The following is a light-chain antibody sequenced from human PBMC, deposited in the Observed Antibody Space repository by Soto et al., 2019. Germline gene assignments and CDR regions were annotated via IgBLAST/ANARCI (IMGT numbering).Light chain of an antibody. CDR3: QQYGSSRWT. V-gene: IGKV3-20*01. CDR2: SVS. CDR1: ETVSDSQ. J-gene: IGKJ1*01. Sequence: DIVLTQSPDTVSLSPGERATLSCRTSETVSDSQLAWYQQKPGQAPRLLIYSVSTRATGIADRFSGSGSGTDFTLTISRLEPADFALYYCQQYGSSRWTFGQGTKVDIK.